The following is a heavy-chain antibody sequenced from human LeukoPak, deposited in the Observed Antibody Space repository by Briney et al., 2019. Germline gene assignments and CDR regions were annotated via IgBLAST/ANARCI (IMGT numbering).Heavy chain of an antibody. CDR1: GGSISSYY. CDR2: IYYSGST. CDR3: ARHGIVDSSRKYYFDY. V-gene: IGHV4-59*08. J-gene: IGHJ4*02. Sequence: KPSETLSLTCTVSGGSISSYYWSWIRQPPGKGLEWIGYIYYSGSTNYNPSLKSRVTISVDTSKNQFSLNLNSVTAEDTAVYYCARHGIVDSSRKYYFDYWGQGTLVTVSS. D-gene: IGHD6-13*01.